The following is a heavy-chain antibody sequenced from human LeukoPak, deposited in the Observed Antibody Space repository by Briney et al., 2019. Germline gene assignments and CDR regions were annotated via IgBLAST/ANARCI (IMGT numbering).Heavy chain of an antibody. V-gene: IGHV3-74*01. J-gene: IGHJ4*02. Sequence: GGSLRLSCATSGFTFSNAWMHWARQLPGKGLVWVSRISPTGSTTSYADSVKGRFTVSRDNAKNTLYLQVNNLRAEDTAVYYCARGPNSNWSGLDFWGQGTLLTVSS. CDR2: ISPTGSTT. CDR3: ARGPNSNWSGLDF. CDR1: GFTFSNAW. D-gene: IGHD6-6*01.